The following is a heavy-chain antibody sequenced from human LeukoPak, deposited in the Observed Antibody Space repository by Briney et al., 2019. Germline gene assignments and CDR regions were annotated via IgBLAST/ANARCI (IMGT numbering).Heavy chain of an antibody. CDR3: ARLKGSTSGGDN. D-gene: IGHD2-21*01. J-gene: IGHJ4*02. CDR2: IDPSDSYT. V-gene: IGHV5-10-1*01. Sequence: GESLKISCKGSGYSFTTYWISWVRQMPGKGLEWMGRIDPSDSYTNYSPSFQGHVTISADKSFSTAYLQWTSLKASDTAMYYCARLKGSTSGGDNWGQGTLVTVPS. CDR1: GYSFTTYW.